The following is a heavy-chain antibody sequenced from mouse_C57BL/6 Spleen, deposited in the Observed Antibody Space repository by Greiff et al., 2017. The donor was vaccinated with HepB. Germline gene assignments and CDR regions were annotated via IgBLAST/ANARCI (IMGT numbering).Heavy chain of an antibody. D-gene: IGHD2-2*01. V-gene: IGHV1-80*01. J-gene: IGHJ4*01. CDR3: AREGLRRWVYYAMDY. CDR1: GYAFSSYW. Sequence: VQLQQSGAELVKPGASVKISCKASGYAFSSYWMNWVKQRPGKGLEWIGQIYPGDGDTNYNGKFKGKATLTADKSSSTAYMQLSSLTSEDSAVYFCAREGLRRWVYYAMDYWGQGTSVTVSS. CDR2: IYPGDGDT.